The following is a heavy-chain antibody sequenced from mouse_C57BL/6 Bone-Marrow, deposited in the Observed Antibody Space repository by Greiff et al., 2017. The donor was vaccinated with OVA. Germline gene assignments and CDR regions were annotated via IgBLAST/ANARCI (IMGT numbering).Heavy chain of an antibody. Sequence: VQLVESGAELVRPGTSVKVSCKASGYAFTNYLIAWVKQRPGQGLEWIGVINPGSGGTNYNEKFKGKATLTADKSSSTAYMQLSSLTSEDSAVCYCARSGYYDRDYWGQGTTLTVSA. CDR3: ARSGYYDRDY. CDR2: INPGSGGT. V-gene: IGHV1-54*01. CDR1: GYAFTNYL. D-gene: IGHD2-4*01. J-gene: IGHJ2*01.